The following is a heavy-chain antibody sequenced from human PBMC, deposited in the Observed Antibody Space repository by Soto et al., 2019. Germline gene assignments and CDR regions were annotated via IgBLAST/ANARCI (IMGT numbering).Heavy chain of an antibody. CDR1: GLTFGRAD. Sequence: EVQLSESGGGLVQPGGSLRLSCAASGLTFGRADLSWVRQAPGKGLEWVSAISGSGGDIHYADSVKGRFTVSRDNPKNTLFLQMSSLRVEDTAIYYCATHSWDHWGQGTLVTVSS. J-gene: IGHJ4*02. V-gene: IGHV3-23*01. CDR3: ATHSWDH. CDR2: ISGSGGDI.